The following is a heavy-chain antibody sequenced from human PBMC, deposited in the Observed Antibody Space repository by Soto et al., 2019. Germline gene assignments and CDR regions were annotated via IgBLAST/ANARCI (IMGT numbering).Heavy chain of an antibody. CDR2: IYYSGTI. J-gene: IGHJ4*02. Sequence: PSETLSLTCTVSGDSIRSHYWSWIRQSPGKGLEWIGYIYYSGTISYNPSLKSRVTISVDTSKNQFSLKLSSVTAADTAVYYCARSRGVVVPAAMRHFDYWGQGTLVTVSS. V-gene: IGHV4-59*11. D-gene: IGHD2-2*01. CDR1: GDSIRSHY. CDR3: ARSRGVVVPAAMRHFDY.